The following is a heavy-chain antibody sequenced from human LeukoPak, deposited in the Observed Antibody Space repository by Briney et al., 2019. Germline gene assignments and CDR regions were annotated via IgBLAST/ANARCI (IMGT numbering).Heavy chain of an antibody. CDR2: IYYGGST. V-gene: IGHV4-31*03. Sequence: SETLSLTCTVSGGSISSGGYYWSWIRQHPGKGLEWIGYIYYGGSTYYNPSLKSRVTISVDTSKNQFSLKLSSVTAADTAVYYCARVGDCSGGSCYFDPWGQGTLVTVSP. D-gene: IGHD2-15*01. CDR1: GGSISSGGYY. CDR3: ARVGDCSGGSCYFDP. J-gene: IGHJ5*02.